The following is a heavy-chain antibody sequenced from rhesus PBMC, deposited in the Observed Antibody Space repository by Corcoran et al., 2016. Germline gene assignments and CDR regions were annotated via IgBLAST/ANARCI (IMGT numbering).Heavy chain of an antibody. CDR2: IYGSGSST. V-gene: IGHV4-169*01. J-gene: IGHJ6*01. CDR3: ARASNWGDYSDGLDS. CDR1: GGSISSSY. D-gene: IGHD3-34*01. Sequence: QLQLQESGPGLVKPSETLSVTCAVSGGSISSSYWSWIRQAPGKGLEWIGYIYGSGSSTNYNPARKDRGTRSVDTSKNQLSLKLSSVTTADTAGYYCARASNWGDYSDGLDSWGQGVVVTVSS.